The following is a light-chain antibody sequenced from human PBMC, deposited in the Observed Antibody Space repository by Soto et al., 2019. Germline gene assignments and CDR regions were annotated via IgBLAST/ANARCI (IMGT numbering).Light chain of an antibody. CDR2: EAS. CDR3: QQYKNWPPIT. V-gene: IGKV3-15*01. Sequence: EIGLTQSPATLSVSPGERATLSCRASQSVSRSLAWYQQKPGQAPRLLIYEASTRATGIPARFSGSGSETDFTLTISGLQSEDFAVYYCQQYKNWPPITFGGGTKVDI. J-gene: IGKJ4*01. CDR1: QSVSRS.